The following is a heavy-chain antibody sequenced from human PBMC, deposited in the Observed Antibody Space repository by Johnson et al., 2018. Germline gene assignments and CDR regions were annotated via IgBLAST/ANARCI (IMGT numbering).Heavy chain of an antibody. CDR2: ISYDGGNK. V-gene: IGHV3-30-3*01. J-gene: IGHJ6*03. Sequence: VQLVESGGGVVQPGRSLRLSCAASGFTFSSYAMHWVRQAPGKGLEWLAVISYDGGNKYFTDSVKGRFTISRDNSKNTLYLQMNSLRAEDTAVYYWARGGDGDKFYYYYYMDVWGKGTTVTVSS. CDR3: ARGGDGDKFYYYYYMDV. D-gene: IGHD5-24*01. CDR1: GFTFSSYA.